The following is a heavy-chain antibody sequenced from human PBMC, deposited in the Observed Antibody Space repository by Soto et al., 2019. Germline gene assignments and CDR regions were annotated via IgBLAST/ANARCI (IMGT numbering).Heavy chain of an antibody. J-gene: IGHJ6*03. CDR1: GGSISSYY. Sequence: SETLSLTCTVSGGSISSYYWSWIRQPPGKGLEWIGYIYYSGSTNYNPSLKSRVTISVDTSKNQFSLKLSSVTAADTAVYYCARHDRGSGHYDYFGGGPYYYYYYMDVWGKGTTVTVSS. V-gene: IGHV4-59*08. CDR2: IYYSGST. D-gene: IGHD3-16*01. CDR3: ARHDRGSGHYDYFGGGPYYYYYYMDV.